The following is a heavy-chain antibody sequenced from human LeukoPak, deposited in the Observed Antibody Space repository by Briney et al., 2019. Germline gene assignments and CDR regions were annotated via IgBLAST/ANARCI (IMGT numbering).Heavy chain of an antibody. CDR3: ARSHDGFDH. J-gene: IGHJ5*02. V-gene: IGHV3-48*01. CDR2: IGSNILTT. D-gene: IGHD5-24*01. CDR1: GFIFGTYS. Sequence: GGSLRLSCVGSGFIFGTYSMNWVRQAPGKRLEWVSYIGSNILTTHYSDSVKGRFTISRDNVKNSVYLQMSSLRGDDTAIYCCARSHDGFDHWGQGTLVTVSS.